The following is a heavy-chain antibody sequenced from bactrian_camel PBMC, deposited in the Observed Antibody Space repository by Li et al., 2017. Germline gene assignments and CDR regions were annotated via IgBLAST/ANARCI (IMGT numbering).Heavy chain of an antibody. CDR3: VRDAGTPYGYNY. V-gene: IGHV3S60*01. Sequence: HVQLVESGGGSVQAGGSLRLSCVASGFTWPQYVMGWFRQAPGKEREFVSGIDSDGSTSYADSVKGRFTISRDNAKNTVYLQMNSLKPEDTAVYYCVRDAGTPYGYNYWGQGTQVTVS. J-gene: IGHJ4*01. CDR1: GFTWPQYV. CDR2: IDSDGST. D-gene: IGHD6*01.